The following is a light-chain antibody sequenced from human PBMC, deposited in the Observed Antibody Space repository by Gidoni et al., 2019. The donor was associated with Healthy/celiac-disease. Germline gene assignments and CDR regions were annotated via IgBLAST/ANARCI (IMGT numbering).Light chain of an antibody. J-gene: IGKJ2*03. CDR3: QQSYSTQYS. Sequence: DIQLTQSPSSLSASVGDRVTIPSRASQSISSYLNWYQQKPGKAPKLLIYAASSLQSGVPSRFSGSGSGTDSTLTISSLQPEDFATYYCQQSYSTQYSFGQGTKLEIK. CDR2: AAS. V-gene: IGKV1-39*01. CDR1: QSISSY.